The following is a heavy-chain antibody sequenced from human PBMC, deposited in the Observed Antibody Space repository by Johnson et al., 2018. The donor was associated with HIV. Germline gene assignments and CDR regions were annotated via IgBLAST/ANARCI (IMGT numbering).Heavy chain of an antibody. J-gene: IGHJ3*02. V-gene: IGHV3-30*02. Sequence: QVQLVESGGGVVQPGGSLRLSCAASGFTFSSYGMHWVRQAPGKGLEWVAFIRYDGSNKYYVDSVKGRFTISRENAKNSLYLQMNSLRAEDTAVYYCAREAYYYDSSGPGGAFDIWGQGTMVTVSS. D-gene: IGHD3-22*01. CDR2: IRYDGSNK. CDR3: AREAYYYDSSGPGGAFDI. CDR1: GFTFSSYG.